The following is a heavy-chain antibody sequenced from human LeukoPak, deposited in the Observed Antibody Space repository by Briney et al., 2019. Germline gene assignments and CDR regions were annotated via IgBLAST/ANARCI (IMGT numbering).Heavy chain of an antibody. D-gene: IGHD2-21*01. J-gene: IGHJ1*01. CDR1: GFSLSTSGVG. Sequence: SGPTLVKPTQTLTLTCTFSGFSLSTSGVGVGWIRQPPGKALEWLALIYWDDDKRYSPSLKSRLTITKDTSKNQVVLTMTNMDPVDTATHYCAQRFAGDLRYSTAEYLQHWGXXXLVTVSS. V-gene: IGHV2-5*02. CDR3: AQRFAGDLRYSTAEYLQH. CDR2: IYWDDDK.